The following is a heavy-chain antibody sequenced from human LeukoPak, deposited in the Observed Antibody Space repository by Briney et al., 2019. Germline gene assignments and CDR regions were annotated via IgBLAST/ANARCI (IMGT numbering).Heavy chain of an antibody. Sequence: GASVKVSCTASRYTFTDYYTHSVRQAPGQGLEWMGWIDPKSGGTNYAQNFQGRVTMTRDTSISPAYMDVRSLRSDDTAMYYCAGVSSVAARPVRVYPWGHGTLVTVSS. D-gene: IGHD6-6*01. CDR1: RYTFTDYY. J-gene: IGHJ5*02. CDR2: IDPKSGGT. V-gene: IGHV1-2*02. CDR3: AGVSSVAARPVRVYP.